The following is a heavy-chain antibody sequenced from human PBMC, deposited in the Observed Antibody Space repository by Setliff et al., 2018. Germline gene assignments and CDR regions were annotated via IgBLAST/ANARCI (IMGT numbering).Heavy chain of an antibody. J-gene: IGHJ6*02. CDR1: GASIRHTSYF. Sequence: PSETLSLTCTVSGASIRHTSYFWTWVRQPAGKGLEWIGHIYITGNPGVNPSLKSRVTISVDTSKNQFSLKLSSVTAADTAVYYCAREWGSSSWSSPRYYYYGMDVWGQGTTVTVSS. D-gene: IGHD6-13*01. CDR2: IYITGNP. V-gene: IGHV4-61*10. CDR3: AREWGSSSWSSPRYYYYGMDV.